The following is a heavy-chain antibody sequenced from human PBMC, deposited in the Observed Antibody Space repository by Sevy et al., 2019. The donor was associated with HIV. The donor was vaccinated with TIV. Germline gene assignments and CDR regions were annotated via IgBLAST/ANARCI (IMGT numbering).Heavy chain of an antibody. D-gene: IGHD6-13*01. CDR2: INPNSGGT. CDR1: GYTFTGYY. J-gene: IGHJ4*02. CDR3: AKDRWGIAAAGTGVFDY. V-gene: IGHV1-2*02. Sequence: ASVKVSCKASGYTFTGYYMHWVRQAPGQGLEWMGWINPNSGGTDYAQKFQGRVTMTRDTSISIAYMELSRLGSDDTAVLLCAKDRWGIAAAGTGVFDYWGQGALVTVSS.